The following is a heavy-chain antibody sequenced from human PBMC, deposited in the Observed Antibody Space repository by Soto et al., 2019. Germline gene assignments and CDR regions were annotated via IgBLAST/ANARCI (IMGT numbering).Heavy chain of an antibody. J-gene: IGHJ4*02. Sequence: ASVKVSCKASGYTFTSYAMHWVRQAPGQRLEWMGWINAGNGNTKYSQKFQDRVTITRDTSASTAYMELSSLRSEDTAVYYCAADPMYYDILTGYPLWGQGTLVTVSS. CDR3: AADPMYYDILTGYPL. CDR1: GYTFTSYA. D-gene: IGHD3-9*01. V-gene: IGHV1-3*01. CDR2: INAGNGNT.